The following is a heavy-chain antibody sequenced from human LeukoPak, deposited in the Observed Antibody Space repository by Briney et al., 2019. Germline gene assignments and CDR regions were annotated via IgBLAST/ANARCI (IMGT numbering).Heavy chain of an antibody. D-gene: IGHD3-10*01. Sequence: PSETLSLTCTVSDDSISSGSYYWSWIRQPAGKGLEWIGRIYPRGNTNYNPSLKSRVTISVDTSKNQFSLKLSSVTAADTAVYYCARVRGTDAFDIWGQGTMVTVSS. V-gene: IGHV4-61*02. CDR3: ARVRGTDAFDI. CDR1: DDSISSGSYY. CDR2: IYPRGNT. J-gene: IGHJ3*02.